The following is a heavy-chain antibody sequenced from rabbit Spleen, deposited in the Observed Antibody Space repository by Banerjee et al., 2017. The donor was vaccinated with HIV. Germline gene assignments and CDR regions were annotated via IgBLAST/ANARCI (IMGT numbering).Heavy chain of an antibody. Sequence: QEQLVESGGGLVKPEGSLTLTCKASGFSFSDRDVMCWVRQAPGKGLQWIACINTYTAKPVYATWAKGRFTISRTSSTTVTLQMTSLTAADTATYFCVRADYSYDYLGYIEPTYYNLWGPVTLVTVS. V-gene: IGHV1S45*01. CDR2: INTYTAKP. CDR1: GFSFSDRDV. D-gene: IGHD6-1*01. J-gene: IGHJ4*01. CDR3: VRADYSYDYLGYIEPTYYNL.